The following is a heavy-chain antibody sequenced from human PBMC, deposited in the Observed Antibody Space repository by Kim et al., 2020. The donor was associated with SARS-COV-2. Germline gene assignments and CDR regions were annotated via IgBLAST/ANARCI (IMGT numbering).Heavy chain of an antibody. D-gene: IGHD6-13*01. CDR3: ARVDRAAGTFDY. V-gene: IGHV3-13*01. Sequence: QRSVKGRFTISIEKAKNSLYLQMKSLRAGDTAVYYCARVDRAAGTFDYWGQGTLVTVSS. J-gene: IGHJ4*02.